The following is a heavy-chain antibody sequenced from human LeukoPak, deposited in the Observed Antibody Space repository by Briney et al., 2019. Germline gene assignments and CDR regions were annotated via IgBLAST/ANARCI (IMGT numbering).Heavy chain of an antibody. CDR2: IYHSGST. D-gene: IGHD3-22*01. J-gene: IGHJ4*02. CDR3: ARTSSGVYYFDY. Sequence: SETLSLTCTVSGYSISSGYYWGWIRQPPGKGLEWIGSIYHSGSTYYNPSLKSRVTISVDTSKNQFSLKLSSVTAADTAVSYCARTSSGVYYFDYWGQGTLVTVSS. CDR1: GYSISSGYY. V-gene: IGHV4-38-2*02.